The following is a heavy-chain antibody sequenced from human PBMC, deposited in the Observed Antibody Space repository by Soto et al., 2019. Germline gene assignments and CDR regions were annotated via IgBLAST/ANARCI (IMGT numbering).Heavy chain of an antibody. CDR2: ISYDGSNK. Sequence: QVQLVESGGGVVQPGRSLRLSCAASGFTFSSYAMHWVRQAPGKGLEWVAVISYDGSNKYYADSVKGRFTISRDNSKNTLYLQMNSLRAEDTAVYYCARDYSQQWLVHFYFDYWGQGTLVTVSS. CDR3: ARDYSQQWLVHFYFDY. CDR1: GFTFSSYA. J-gene: IGHJ4*02. D-gene: IGHD6-19*01. V-gene: IGHV3-30-3*01.